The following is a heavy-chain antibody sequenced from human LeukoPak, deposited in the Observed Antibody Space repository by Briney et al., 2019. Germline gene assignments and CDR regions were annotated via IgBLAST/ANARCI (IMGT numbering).Heavy chain of an antibody. J-gene: IGHJ4*02. V-gene: IGHV4-30-4*02. CDR2: IYYSGST. CDR3: ARETSLAGFASGLGFNY. Sequence: SETLSLTCTVSGGSISSGDYYWSWLRQPPGKGLEWIGYIYYSGSTYYNPSLKSRVTISVDTSKNQFSLKLSSVTAADTATYYCARETSLAGFASGLGFNYWGQGILVTVSS. D-gene: IGHD6-19*01. CDR1: GGSISSGDYY.